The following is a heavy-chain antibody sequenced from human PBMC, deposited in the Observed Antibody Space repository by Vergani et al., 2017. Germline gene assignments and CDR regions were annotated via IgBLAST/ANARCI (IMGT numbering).Heavy chain of an antibody. J-gene: IGHJ4*02. CDR3: ARDLLPGTLLLLAY. CDR1: GFTFSNAW. CDR2: ISGSGHTK. D-gene: IGHD1-7*01. V-gene: IGHV3-11*04. Sequence: VQLVESGGGLVKPGGSLRLSCAASGFTFSNAWMSWVRQAPGKGLEWISYISGSGHTKYYADSVKGRFAISRDNAKNSLYLQMNNLRVEDTAVYYCARDLLPGTLLLLAYWGQGTLISVSS.